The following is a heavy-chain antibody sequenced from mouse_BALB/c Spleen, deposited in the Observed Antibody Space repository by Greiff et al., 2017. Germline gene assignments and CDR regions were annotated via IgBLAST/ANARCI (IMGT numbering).Heavy chain of an antibody. D-gene: IGHD4-1*01. CDR1: GDSITSGY. Sequence: EVKLVESGPSLVKPSQTLSLTCSVTGDSITSGYWNWIRKFPGNKLEYMGYISYSGSTYYNPSLKSRISITRDTSKNQYYLQLNSVTTEDTATYYCARYLELGRDWYFDVWGAGTTVTVAS. CDR3: ARYLELGRDWYFDV. CDR2: ISYSGST. J-gene: IGHJ1*01. V-gene: IGHV3-8*02.